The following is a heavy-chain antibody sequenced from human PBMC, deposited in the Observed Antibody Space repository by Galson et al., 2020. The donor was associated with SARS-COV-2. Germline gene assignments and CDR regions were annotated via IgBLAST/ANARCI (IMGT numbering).Heavy chain of an antibody. CDR3: ARMLVWVGESGDIYYYGMDV. CDR2: IDWDDDK. Sequence: SGPTLVKPTQTLTLTCTFSGFSLSTSGMCVSWIRQPPGKALEWLVLIDWDDDKYYSTSLKTRLTISKDTSKNQVVLTMTNMDPVDTATYYCARMLVWVGESGDIYYYGMDVWGQGTTVTVSS. CDR1: GFSLSTSGMC. V-gene: IGHV2-70*01. D-gene: IGHD3-10*01. J-gene: IGHJ6*02.